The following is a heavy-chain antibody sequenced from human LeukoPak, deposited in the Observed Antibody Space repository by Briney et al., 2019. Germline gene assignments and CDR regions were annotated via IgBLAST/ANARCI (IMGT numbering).Heavy chain of an antibody. CDR3: VRHVLRDGY. Sequence: GGSLRLSCAASGFTFSSYWMNWVRQAPGKGLEWVANINQVGSGKYYLDSVKGRFTISRDNAKNSVYLQMNSLRAEDTAVYYCVRHVLRDGYWGQGTLVTVSS. V-gene: IGHV3-7*01. CDR2: INQVGSGK. CDR1: GFTFSSYW. D-gene: IGHD5-24*01. J-gene: IGHJ4*02.